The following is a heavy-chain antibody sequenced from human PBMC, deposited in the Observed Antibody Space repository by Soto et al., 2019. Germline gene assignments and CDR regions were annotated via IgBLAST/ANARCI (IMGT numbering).Heavy chain of an antibody. D-gene: IGHD3-10*01. CDR2: ISAYNGNT. V-gene: IGHV1-18*01. J-gene: IGHJ4*02. CDR1: GYTFTSYG. CDR3: AGDLEGVRLGESFGY. Sequence: QVKLVQSGAEVKKPGASVKVSCKASGYTFTSYGISWVRQAPGQGLEWMGWISAYNGNTNYAQKLQGRVTMPTDTSTSTAYMELRSLRSDDTAVYYCAGDLEGVRLGESFGYWGQGTLVTVSS.